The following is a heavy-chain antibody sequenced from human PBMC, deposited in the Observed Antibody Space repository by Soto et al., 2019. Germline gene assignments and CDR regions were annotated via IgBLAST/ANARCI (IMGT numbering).Heavy chain of an antibody. CDR2: IIPIFGTA. D-gene: IGHD1-1*01. CDR3: ARRGQLEQYYYYYYGMDV. V-gene: IGHV1-69*13. J-gene: IGHJ6*02. CDR1: GGTFSSYA. Sequence: SVKVSCKASGGTFSSYAISWLRQSAGQGLEWMGGIIPIFGTANYAQKFQGRVTITADESTSTAYMELSSLRSEDTAVYYCARRGQLEQYYYYYYGMDVWGQGTTVTVSS.